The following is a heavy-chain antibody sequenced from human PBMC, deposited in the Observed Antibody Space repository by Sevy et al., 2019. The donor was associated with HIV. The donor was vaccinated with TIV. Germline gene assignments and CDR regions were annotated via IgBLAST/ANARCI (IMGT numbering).Heavy chain of an antibody. Sequence: GGSLRLSCAASGFTFSSYNMNWVRQAPGKGLEWVSSISSSSSSIYYADSVRGRFTISRDNAKNSLYLQMNSLRAEDTALYCCARVVAYCTGGTCFPGYYYGMDVCGQGTTVTVSS. CDR3: ARVVAYCTGGTCFPGYYYGMDV. V-gene: IGHV3-21*01. CDR2: ISSSSSSI. D-gene: IGHD2-15*01. J-gene: IGHJ6*02. CDR1: GFTFSSYN.